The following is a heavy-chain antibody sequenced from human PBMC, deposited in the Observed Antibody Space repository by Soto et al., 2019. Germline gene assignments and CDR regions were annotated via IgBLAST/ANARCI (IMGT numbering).Heavy chain of an antibody. V-gene: IGHV1-18*01. CDR1: GYTFINYH. D-gene: IGHD5-12*01. CDR2: INTYNGMT. Sequence: QVQLVQSGGEVKKPGASVTVSCKASGYTFINYHITWVRQAPGQGLEWMAWINTYNGMTHYAQRFQGRVTMTRDISTSTAYMELRNLGSDDTAVYFCAKSPRGEMATDWGQGTLVSVSS. CDR3: AKSPRGEMATD. J-gene: IGHJ4*02.